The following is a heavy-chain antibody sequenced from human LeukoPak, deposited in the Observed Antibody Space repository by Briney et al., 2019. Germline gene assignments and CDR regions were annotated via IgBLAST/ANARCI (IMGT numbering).Heavy chain of an antibody. D-gene: IGHD3-22*01. CDR1: GGSISSYY. CDR3: ARAETYYYDSSGFPF. Sequence: PSETLSLTCTVSGGSISSYYWSWIRQPPGKGLEWIGYIYYSGSTNYNPSLKSRVTISVDTSKNQFSLKLSSVTAADTAVYYCARAETYYYDSSGFPFWGQGTLVTVSS. J-gene: IGHJ4*02. V-gene: IGHV4-59*12. CDR2: IYYSGST.